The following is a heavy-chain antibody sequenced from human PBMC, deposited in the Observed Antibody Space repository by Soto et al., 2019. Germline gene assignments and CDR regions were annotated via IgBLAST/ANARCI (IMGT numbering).Heavy chain of an antibody. CDR3: AKDPGELSFIGY. CDR2: ISSSGGST. V-gene: IGHV3-23*01. Sequence: GGSLRLSCAASGVTCSSYSMNWVRQAPGKGLEWVSAISSSGGSTYYADSVKGRFTISRDNSKNTLYLQMNSLRAEDTAVYYCAKDPGELSFIGYWGQGTLVTV. CDR1: GVTCSSYS. J-gene: IGHJ4*02. D-gene: IGHD3-16*02.